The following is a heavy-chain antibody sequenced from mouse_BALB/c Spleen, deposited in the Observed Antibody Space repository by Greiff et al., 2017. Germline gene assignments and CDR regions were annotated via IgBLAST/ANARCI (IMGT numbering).Heavy chain of an antibody. D-gene: IGHD1-2*01. CDR1: GYAFTNYL. CDR2: INPGSGGT. CDR3: ARGPLITTATGYFDV. V-gene: IGHV1-54*01. Sequence: QVQLQQSGAELVRPGTSVKVSCKASGYAFTNYLIEWVKQRPGQGLEWIGVINPGSGGTNYNEKFKGKATLTADKSSSTAYMQLSSLTSDDSAVYFCARGPLITTATGYFDVWGAGTTVTVSS. J-gene: IGHJ1*01.